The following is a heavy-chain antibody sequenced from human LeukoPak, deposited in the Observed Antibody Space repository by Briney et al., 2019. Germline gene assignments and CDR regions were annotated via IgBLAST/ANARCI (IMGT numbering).Heavy chain of an antibody. V-gene: IGHV3-30-3*01. CDR3: ARPPKEGSSWYWWFDP. J-gene: IGHJ5*02. Sequence: GGSLRLSCAASGFTFSSYAMHWVRQAPGKGLEWVAGINYDGSNKYYADSVKGRFTISRDNSKNTLYLQMNSLRAEDTALYYCARPPKEGSSWYWWFDPWGQGTLVTVSS. D-gene: IGHD6-13*01. CDR1: GFTFSSYA. CDR2: INYDGSNK.